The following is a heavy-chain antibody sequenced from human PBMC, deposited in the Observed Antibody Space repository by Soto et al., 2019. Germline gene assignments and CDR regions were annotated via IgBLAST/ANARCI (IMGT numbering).Heavy chain of an antibody. CDR1: GGPIKTGDYY. J-gene: IGHJ4*02. V-gene: IGHV4-30-4*01. CDR3: ARGLRYGAAPGTGY. Sequence: SETLSLTCNVSGGPIKTGDYYWNWIRQPPGKGLEWIGYVFYSGATNYSPSLKSRAAISMDTSKNQFSLRLSSVTAADTAVSYCARGLRYGAAPGTGYWGQGTLVTVSS. D-gene: IGHD6-13*01. CDR2: VFYSGAT.